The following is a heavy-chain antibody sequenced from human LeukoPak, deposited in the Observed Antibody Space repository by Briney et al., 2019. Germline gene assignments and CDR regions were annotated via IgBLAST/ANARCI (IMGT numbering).Heavy chain of an antibody. CDR3: ATRGTTATKYFEY. J-gene: IGHJ4*02. D-gene: IGHD1-1*01. Sequence: PGGSLRLSCAASGFTFISYVMSWGRQAPGRGLEWVSTITSSGGNTYYADSVEGRFAISRDNSKNTLHLQMNSLRAEDTAIYYCATRGTTATKYFEYWGQGTLVTVSS. CDR1: GFTFISYV. CDR2: ITSSGGNT. V-gene: IGHV3-23*01.